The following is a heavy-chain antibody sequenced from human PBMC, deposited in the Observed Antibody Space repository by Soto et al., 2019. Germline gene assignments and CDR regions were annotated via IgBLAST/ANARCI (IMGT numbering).Heavy chain of an antibody. CDR1: GFTFTSYS. D-gene: IGHD5-12*01. V-gene: IGHV3-23*01. Sequence: EVQLLQSGGGLVQPGGSLRLSCAASGFTFTSYSMTWVRQPPGKGLEWVAAVNPGGYSTYYADSVKGRFTISRDNSTKTLYLQMNSLRAEDTAVYYCANDLREGSGSDFEYRDQGTLVSVSS. CDR2: VNPGGYST. CDR3: ANDLREGSGSDFEY. J-gene: IGHJ4*02.